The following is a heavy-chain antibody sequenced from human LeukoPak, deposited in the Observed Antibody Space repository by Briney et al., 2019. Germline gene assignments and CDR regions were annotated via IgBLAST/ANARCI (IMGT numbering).Heavy chain of an antibody. J-gene: IGHJ4*02. CDR2: INPSGGST. V-gene: IGHV1-46*01. D-gene: IGHD6-6*01. Sequence: ASVTVSCKASGYTFTSYYMHWVRQAPGQGLEWMGIINPSGGSTSYAQKFQGRVTMTRDMSTSTVYMELSSLRSEDTAVYYCARVRGIAARLVDYWGQGTLVTVSS. CDR3: ARVRGIAARLVDY. CDR1: GYTFTSYY.